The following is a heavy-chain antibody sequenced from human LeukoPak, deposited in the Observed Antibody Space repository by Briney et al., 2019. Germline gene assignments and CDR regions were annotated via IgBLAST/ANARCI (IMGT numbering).Heavy chain of an antibody. CDR3: ARVRAAAIPYYFDY. D-gene: IGHD6-13*01. Sequence: MTSETLSLTCLVSGGSIRSGNYYWGWIRQPPGKGLEWIGSIYYTGSTYNNPSLKTRVTMSVDTSKNQFSLNLNSVTAADTAVYYCARVRAAAIPYYFDYWGQGTLVTVSS. J-gene: IGHJ4*02. V-gene: IGHV4-39*07. CDR2: IYYTGST. CDR1: GGSIRSGNYY.